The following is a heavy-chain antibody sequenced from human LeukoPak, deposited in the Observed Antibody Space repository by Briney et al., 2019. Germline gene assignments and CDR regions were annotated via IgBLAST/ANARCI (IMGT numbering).Heavy chain of an antibody. Sequence: ASVKVSCKASGYTFTSYSISWVRQAPGQGLEWMGWISAYNGNTNYAQKLQGRVTMTTDTSTSTAYTELRSLRSDDTAVYYCARRYSSGPSDAFDIWGQGTMVTVSS. J-gene: IGHJ3*02. V-gene: IGHV1-18*01. D-gene: IGHD6-19*01. CDR3: ARRYSSGPSDAFDI. CDR1: GYTFTSYS. CDR2: ISAYNGNT.